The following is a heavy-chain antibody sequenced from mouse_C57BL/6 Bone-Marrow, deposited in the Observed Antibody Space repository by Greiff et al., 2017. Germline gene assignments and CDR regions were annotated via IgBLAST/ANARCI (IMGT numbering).Heavy chain of an antibody. Sequence: QVQLQQPGAELVMPGASVKLSCKASGYTFTSYWMHWVKQRPGQGLEWIGEIDPSDSYTNYNQKFKGKSTLTVDKSSSTAYMQLSSLTSEDSAVYYCAREGGWGFDHWGQGTTLTVSS. CDR3: AREGGWGFDH. J-gene: IGHJ2*01. V-gene: IGHV1-69*01. D-gene: IGHD3-2*02. CDR2: IDPSDSYT. CDR1: GYTFTSYW.